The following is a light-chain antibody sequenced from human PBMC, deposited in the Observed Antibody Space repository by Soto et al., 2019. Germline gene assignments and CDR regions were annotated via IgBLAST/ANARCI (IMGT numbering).Light chain of an antibody. V-gene: IGLV1-44*01. J-gene: IGLJ1*01. Sequence: QSVLTQPPSVSAAPGQKVTISCSGSSSNVGSNYVSWYQQLPGTAPKLLIYTNNQRPSGVPDRFSGSKSGTSASLAVSGLQSEDEADYYCAAWDDSLNGYVFGTGTKLTVL. CDR3: AAWDDSLNGYV. CDR2: TNN. CDR1: SSNVGSNY.